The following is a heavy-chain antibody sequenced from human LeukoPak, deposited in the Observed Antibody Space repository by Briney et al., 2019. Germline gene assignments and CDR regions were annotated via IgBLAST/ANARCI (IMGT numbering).Heavy chain of an antibody. CDR3: AKPEYYYDSSGYFHFDY. J-gene: IGHJ4*02. Sequence: PGGSLRLSCAASGFTFSSYAMSWVRQAPGKGLEWVSAISGSGGSTYYADSVKGRFTISRDNSKNTLYLQMNSLRAEDTAVYYCAKPEYYYDSSGYFHFDYWGQGTLVTVSS. D-gene: IGHD3-22*01. CDR1: GFTFSSYA. V-gene: IGHV3-23*01. CDR2: ISGSGGST.